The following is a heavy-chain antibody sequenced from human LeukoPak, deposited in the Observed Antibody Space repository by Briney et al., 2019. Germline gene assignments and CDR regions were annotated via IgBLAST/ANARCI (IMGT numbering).Heavy chain of an antibody. Sequence: GGSLRLSCAASGFTFSDYYMSWLRQAPGKGLEWVSYISSDSNTIYYADSVKGRFIISRDNAKNSLYLQMNSLRAEDTAVYYCASSYYDSSGYSDYWGQGTLVTVSS. D-gene: IGHD3-22*01. CDR1: GFTFSDYY. CDR2: ISSDSNTI. CDR3: ASSYYDSSGYSDY. V-gene: IGHV3-11*04. J-gene: IGHJ4*02.